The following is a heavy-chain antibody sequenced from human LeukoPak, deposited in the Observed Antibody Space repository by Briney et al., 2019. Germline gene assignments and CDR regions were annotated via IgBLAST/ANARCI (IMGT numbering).Heavy chain of an antibody. Sequence: WASLRLSCAASGFTFSSYAMSWVRQAPGKGLEWFSAISGSGGSTYYADSVKGRFTISRDNSKNTLYLQMNSLRAEDTAVYYCAKGEYYYALVEYWGQGTLVTVSS. V-gene: IGHV3-23*01. CDR3: AKGEYYYALVEY. J-gene: IGHJ4*02. D-gene: IGHD3-10*01. CDR1: GFTFSSYA. CDR2: ISGSGGST.